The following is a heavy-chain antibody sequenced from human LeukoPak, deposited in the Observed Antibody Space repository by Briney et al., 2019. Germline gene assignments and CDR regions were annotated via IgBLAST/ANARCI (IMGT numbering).Heavy chain of an antibody. CDR1: GYTFTGYY. J-gene: IGHJ3*02. Sequence: ASVKASCKASGYTFTGYYMHWVRQAPGQGLEWMGWINPNSGGANYAQKFQGRVTMTRDTSISTAYMELSRLRSDDTAVYYCAIAHLQWLVGHDAFDIWGQGTLVTVSS. V-gene: IGHV1-2*02. CDR3: AIAHLQWLVGHDAFDI. CDR2: INPNSGGA. D-gene: IGHD6-19*01.